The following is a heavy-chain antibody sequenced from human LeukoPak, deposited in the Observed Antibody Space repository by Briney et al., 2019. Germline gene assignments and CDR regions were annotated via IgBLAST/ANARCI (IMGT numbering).Heavy chain of an antibody. CDR2: ISGSGGST. D-gene: IGHD3-10*01. V-gene: IGHV3-23*01. CDR3: AKVKYYYVSGTFDY. CDR1: GFTVSSNY. J-gene: IGHJ4*02. Sequence: GGSLRLSCAASGFTVSSNYMNWVRQAPGKGLEWVSAISGSGGSTYYADSVKGRFTISRDNSKNTLYLQMNSLRAEDTAVYYCAKVKYYYVSGTFDYWGQGTLVTVSS.